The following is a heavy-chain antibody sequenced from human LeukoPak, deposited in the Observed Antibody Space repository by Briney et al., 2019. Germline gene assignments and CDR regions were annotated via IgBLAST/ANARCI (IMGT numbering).Heavy chain of an antibody. D-gene: IGHD1-1*01. J-gene: IGHJ6*02. CDR2: ISPTSGHI. CDR3: AKTERRPYYYGMDV. V-gene: IGHV3-21*04. Sequence: GGSLRLSCAASGFTFNTYSMNWVRQAPGEGLEWVSSISPTSGHIYYADSVKGRFTISRDNAQSSLYLQMNSLRAEDTAVYYCAKTERRPYYYGMDVWGQGTTVTVSS. CDR1: GFTFNTYS.